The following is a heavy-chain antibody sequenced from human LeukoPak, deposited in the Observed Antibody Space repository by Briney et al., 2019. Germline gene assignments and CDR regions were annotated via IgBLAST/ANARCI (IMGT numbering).Heavy chain of an antibody. V-gene: IGHV1-8*01. CDR2: MSPNNGNT. J-gene: IGHJ5*02. D-gene: IGHD3-10*01. CDR3: VRDGEGVAISVNYWFDP. CDR1: GFTFTNYD. Sequence: ASAKVSCTASGFTFTNYDINWVRQASGQGLEWMGWMSPNNGNTGYAQKFQGRVTMTRDTSISTAYMELRDLRSEDTAVYYCVRDGEGVAISVNYWFDPWGQGTLVTVSS.